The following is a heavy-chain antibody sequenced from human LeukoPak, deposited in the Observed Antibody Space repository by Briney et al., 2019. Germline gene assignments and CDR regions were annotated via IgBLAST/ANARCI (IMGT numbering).Heavy chain of an antibody. V-gene: IGHV4-31*03. CDR3: ARDRGLSSHIFDP. Sequence: SETLSLTCTVSGGSISNGDHYWSWIRQHPGKGLEWIGYIHYSGSTYYNPSLKSRVTISVDTSKNQFSLKLSSVTAADTAVYYCARDRGLSSHIFDPWGQGTLVTVSS. J-gene: IGHJ5*02. D-gene: IGHD2-15*01. CDR2: IHYSGST. CDR1: GGSISNGDHY.